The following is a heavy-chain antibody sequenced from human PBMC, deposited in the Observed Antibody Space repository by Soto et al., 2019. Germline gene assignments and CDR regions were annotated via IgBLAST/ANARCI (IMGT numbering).Heavy chain of an antibody. CDR2: ISGSGGST. D-gene: IGHD6-13*01. CDR3: AKDLQQLVLPSGWFDP. Sequence: EVQLLESGGGLVQPGGSLRLSCAASGFTFSSYAMSWVRQAPGKGLEWVSAISGSGGSTYYADSVKGRFTISRDNSKNTRYLQMNSLRAEDTAVYYCAKDLQQLVLPSGWFDPWGQGTLVTVSS. J-gene: IGHJ5*02. V-gene: IGHV3-23*01. CDR1: GFTFSSYA.